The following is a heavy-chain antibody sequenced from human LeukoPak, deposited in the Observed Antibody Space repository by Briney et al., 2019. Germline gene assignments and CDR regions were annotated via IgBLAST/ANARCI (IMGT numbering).Heavy chain of an antibody. V-gene: IGHV3-21*01. Sequence: PRRPFRLPCLTSGFTFSSYPMTWAGQAPGKGRDWVSSISSGSGYIKYADSVTGRFTISRDNAEISVFQQMRSLRVDDTALYYCVRGWFDFWGQGTPVTVSS. CDR3: VRGWFDF. CDR2: ISSGSGYI. CDR1: GFTFSSYP. J-gene: IGHJ5*01.